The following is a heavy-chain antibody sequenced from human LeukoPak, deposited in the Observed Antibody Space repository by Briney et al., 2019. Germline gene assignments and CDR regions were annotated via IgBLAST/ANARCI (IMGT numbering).Heavy chain of an antibody. J-gene: IGHJ4*02. D-gene: IGHD6-13*01. CDR1: GFTFSSYA. Sequence: PGGSLRLSCAASGFTFSSYAMHWVRQAPGKGLEWVAVISYDGSNKYYADSVKGRFTISRDNSKNTLYLQVNSLRAEDTAVYYCARSLYSSSPPFDYWGQGTLVTVSS. V-gene: IGHV3-30*04. CDR2: ISYDGSNK. CDR3: ARSLYSSSPPFDY.